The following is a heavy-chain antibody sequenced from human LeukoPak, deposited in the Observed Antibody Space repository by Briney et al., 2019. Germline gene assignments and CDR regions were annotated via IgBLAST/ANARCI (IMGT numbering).Heavy chain of an antibody. J-gene: IGHJ4*02. D-gene: IGHD1-26*01. CDR3: ARRRGSGSYYRIDY. CDR1: GVSFSGYY. Sequence: SETLSLTCAVYGVSFSGYYWSWIRQPPGKGLEWIGEINHSGSTNYNPSLKSRVTISVDTSKNQFSLKLSSVTAADTAVYYCARRRGSGSYYRIDYWGQGTLVTVSS. V-gene: IGHV4-34*01. CDR2: INHSGST.